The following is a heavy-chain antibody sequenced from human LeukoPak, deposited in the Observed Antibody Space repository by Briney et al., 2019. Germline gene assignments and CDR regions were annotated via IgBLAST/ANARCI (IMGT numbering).Heavy chain of an antibody. J-gene: IGHJ4*02. D-gene: IGHD2-2*01. CDR3: SLLGYGSSTSCFDFDY. CDR1: GYTFTSYG. V-gene: IGHV1-18*04. CDR2: ISAYNGNT. Sequence: ASVTVSCKASGYTFTSYGFSWVRQAPGQGLEWMGWISAYNGNTNYAQKLQGRVTMTTDTSTSTAYIELRSLRSDDTAVYYCSLLGYGSSTSCFDFDYWGQGTLVTVSS.